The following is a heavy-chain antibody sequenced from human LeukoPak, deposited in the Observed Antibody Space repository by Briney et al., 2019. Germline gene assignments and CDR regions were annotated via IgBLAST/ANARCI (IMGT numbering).Heavy chain of an antibody. Sequence: GGSLRLSCAASGFTFSTYDMSWVRQAPGKGLECVASISRGGGGSTYYADSVKGRFTISRDNSKNTLYLQMNSLRAEDTAVYYCAKIHYGDYESSHAFDIWGQGTMVTVSS. V-gene: IGHV3-23*01. CDR2: ISRGGGGST. J-gene: IGHJ3*02. D-gene: IGHD4-17*01. CDR3: AKIHYGDYESSHAFDI. CDR1: GFTFSTYD.